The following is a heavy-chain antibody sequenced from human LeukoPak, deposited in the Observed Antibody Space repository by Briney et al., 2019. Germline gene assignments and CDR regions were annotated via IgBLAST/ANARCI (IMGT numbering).Heavy chain of an antibody. Sequence: HPGGSLRLSCAASGFTVSSSYMYWVRQAPGKGLEWVSFFYRGDSTYYADSVKGRFTISRDNSKNTLYLQMNSLRAEDTAVYYCAKAIYSSSRMDVWGQGTTVTVSS. J-gene: IGHJ6*02. V-gene: IGHV3-53*01. D-gene: IGHD6-13*01. CDR1: GFTVSSSY. CDR2: FYRGDST. CDR3: AKAIYSSSRMDV.